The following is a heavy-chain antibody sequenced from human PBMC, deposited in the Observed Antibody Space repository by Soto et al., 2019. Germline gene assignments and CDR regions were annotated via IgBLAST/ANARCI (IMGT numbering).Heavy chain of an antibody. D-gene: IGHD6-19*01. Sequence: SEILSLTCAVSGGSISSGGYSWSWIRQPPGKGLEWNGYIYHSGSTYYNPSLKSRVTISVDNSKNTLYLQMNSLRAEDTAVYYCVRGEGGWETYWGQGTLVTVSS. CDR2: IYHSGST. V-gene: IGHV4-30-2*01. CDR3: VRGEGGWETY. J-gene: IGHJ4*02. CDR1: GGSISSGGYS.